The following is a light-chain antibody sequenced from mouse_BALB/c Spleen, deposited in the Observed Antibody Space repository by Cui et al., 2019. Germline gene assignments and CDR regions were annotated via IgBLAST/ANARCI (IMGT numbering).Light chain of an antibody. CDR1: SSVSY. Sequence: QIVLTQSPALMSLFFPGEKVTMTCSASSSVSYMYWYQQKPRSSPKPWIYLTSNLASGVPARFSGSGSGTSYSLTISSMEAEDAATYYCQQWSSNPFTFGSGTKLEIK. CDR3: QQWSSNPFT. CDR2: LTS. J-gene: IGKJ4*01. V-gene: IGKV4-68*01.